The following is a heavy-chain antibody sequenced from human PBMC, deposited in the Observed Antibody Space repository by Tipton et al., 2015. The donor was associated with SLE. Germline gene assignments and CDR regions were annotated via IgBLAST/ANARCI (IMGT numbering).Heavy chain of an antibody. CDR1: GGSISTYY. CDR2: IHYSGRT. CDR3: ARGGTGDGTNPFDP. D-gene: IGHD4/OR15-4a*01. J-gene: IGHJ5*02. Sequence: TLSLTCTVSGGSISTYYWTWIRQPPGKGLEWIGFIHYSGRTNYNPSLKSRVTISVDTSKNQFSLKMISVTAADTAVYYCARGGTGDGTNPFDPWGQGPLVTVSS. V-gene: IGHV4-59*12.